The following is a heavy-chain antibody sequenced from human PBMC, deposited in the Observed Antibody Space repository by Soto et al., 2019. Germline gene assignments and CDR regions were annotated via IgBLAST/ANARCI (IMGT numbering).Heavy chain of an antibody. D-gene: IGHD1-26*01. V-gene: IGHV6-1*01. J-gene: IGHJ4*02. CDR3: ARGEQYSGRIFDY. CDR1: GDSVSSNSAG. Sequence: PSQTLSLTCAITGDSVSSNSAGWSWARQSPSRGLEWLGRTYYRSKWYYEYAVSVRGRITINPDTSMNQYSLQLNAVTPEVTAVYCCARGEQYSGRIFDYWGQGTLVTVSS. CDR2: TYYRSKWYY.